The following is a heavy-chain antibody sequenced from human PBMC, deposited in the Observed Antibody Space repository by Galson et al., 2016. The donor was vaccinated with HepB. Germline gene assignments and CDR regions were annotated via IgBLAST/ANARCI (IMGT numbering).Heavy chain of an antibody. CDR1: GFTFSSYN. J-gene: IGHJ3*02. V-gene: IGHV3-21*01. CDR2: ISIGSSYI. CDR3: ARDARKTLLDAFDI. Sequence: SLRLSCAASGFTFSSYNMNWVRQAPGKGLEWVSSISIGSSYIYYADSVKGRFTISRDNAKNSLYLQMNSLRAEETAVYYCARDARKTLLDAFDIWGQGTMVTVSS.